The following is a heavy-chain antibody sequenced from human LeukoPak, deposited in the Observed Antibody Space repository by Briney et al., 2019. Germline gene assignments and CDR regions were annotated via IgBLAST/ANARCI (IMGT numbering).Heavy chain of an antibody. Sequence: SETLSLTCAVYGGSFSGYYWSWIRQPPGKGLEWIGEINHSGSTNYNPSLKSRVTISVDTSKNQFSLKLSSVTAADTAVYYCARALYGDYHFDYWGQGTLVTASS. V-gene: IGHV4-34*01. J-gene: IGHJ4*02. CDR2: INHSGST. CDR1: GGSFSGYY. D-gene: IGHD4-17*01. CDR3: ARALYGDYHFDY.